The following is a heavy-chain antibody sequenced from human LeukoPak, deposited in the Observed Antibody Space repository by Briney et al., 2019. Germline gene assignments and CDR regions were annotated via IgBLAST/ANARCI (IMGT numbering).Heavy chain of an antibody. Sequence: GGSLRLSCATSGFTFSTYSMNWVRQAPGKGLEWVSSITSSSSYIFYADSVKGRFTISRDNAKNSLYLQMTSLTAEDTAVYYCARVCLTTNCPSLDYWGQGTLVTVSS. CDR3: ARVCLTTNCPSLDY. CDR2: ITSSSSYI. D-gene: IGHD1-1*01. CDR1: GFTFSTYS. V-gene: IGHV3-21*01. J-gene: IGHJ4*02.